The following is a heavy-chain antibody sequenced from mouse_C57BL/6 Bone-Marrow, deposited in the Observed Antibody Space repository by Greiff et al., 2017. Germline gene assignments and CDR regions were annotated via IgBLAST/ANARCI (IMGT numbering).Heavy chain of an antibody. J-gene: IGHJ1*03. D-gene: IGHD2-3*01. CDR2: IHPSDSDT. V-gene: IGHV1-74*01. CDR1: GYTFTSYW. Sequence: QVHVKQPGAELVKPGASVKVSCKASGYTFTSYWMHWVKQRPGQGLEWIGRIHPSDSDTNYNQKFKGKATLTVDKSSSTAYMQLSSLTSEDSAVYYCAMGFYDGGGYYGRYFDVWGTGTTVTVSS. CDR3: AMGFYDGGGYYGRYFDV.